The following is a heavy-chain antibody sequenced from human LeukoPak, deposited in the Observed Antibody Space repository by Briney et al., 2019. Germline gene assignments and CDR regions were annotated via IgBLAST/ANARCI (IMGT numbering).Heavy chain of an antibody. Sequence: PGGSLRLSCAASGFTFSNAWMNWVRQAPGKGLEWVGRIKSKTDGGTTDYAALVKGRFTISRDDSKNTLYLQMNSLKTEDTAVYYCTTVPGIPTYFIVVETIPDYWGQGTLVTVSS. CDR2: IKSKTDGGTT. J-gene: IGHJ4*02. V-gene: IGHV3-15*07. D-gene: IGHD2-15*01. CDR3: TTVPGIPTYFIVVETIPDY. CDR1: GFTFSNAW.